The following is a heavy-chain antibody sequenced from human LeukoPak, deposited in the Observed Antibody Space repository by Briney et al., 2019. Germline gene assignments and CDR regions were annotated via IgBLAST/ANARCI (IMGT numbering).Heavy chain of an antibody. D-gene: IGHD3-16*01. CDR2: FYSACRI. CDR3: AIRYGRLAGGFSNAFDI. J-gene: IGHJ3*02. V-gene: IGHV4-39*01. CDR1: RDALTIGTSC. Sequence: SETLSLTCTVSRDALTIGTSCSVCIRPPPGHGLEWIGCFYSACRIHCNPSLKCRLTKSVDTSKTQFSLILISVTAADTAAYYCAIRYGRLAGGFSNAFDIWGQGTMVTVSS.